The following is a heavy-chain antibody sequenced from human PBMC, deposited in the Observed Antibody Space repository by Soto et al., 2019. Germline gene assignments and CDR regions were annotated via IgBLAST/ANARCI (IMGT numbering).Heavy chain of an antibody. CDR3: ARDYGDYDNWFGP. Sequence: QVQLVQSGAEVKKPGASVKVSCMASGYTFTGYFMHWVRQAPGQGLEWMGWINPNSGGTSYAQKFQGRVTMTRDTSISTAYMELTRLRSDDTAVYYCARDYGDYDNWFGPWGQGTLVTVSS. V-gene: IGHV1-2*02. J-gene: IGHJ5*02. D-gene: IGHD4-17*01. CDR2: INPNSGGT. CDR1: GYTFTGYF.